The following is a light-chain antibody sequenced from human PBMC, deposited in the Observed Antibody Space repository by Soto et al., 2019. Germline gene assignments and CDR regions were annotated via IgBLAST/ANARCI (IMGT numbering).Light chain of an antibody. J-gene: IGKJ1*01. Sequence: DSVMTQSPLSLPVTPGEPASISCRSSQSLLHSNGYNYLDWYLQKPGQSPQLLIYLGSNRASGVPNRFSGSGSGTHFKLKISRGEADDVGIYYRMQAKHPWTFGQGTKMEIK. CDR3: MQAKHPWT. CDR2: LGS. V-gene: IGKV2-28*01. CDR1: QSLLHSNGYNY.